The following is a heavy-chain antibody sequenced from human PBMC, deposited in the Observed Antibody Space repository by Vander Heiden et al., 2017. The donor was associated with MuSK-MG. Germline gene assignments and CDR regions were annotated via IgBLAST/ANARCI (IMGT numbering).Heavy chain of an antibody. CDR2: IGPSEGNT. CDR3: TSGGMAC. J-gene: IGHJ4*02. CDR1: GYRFPNSY. V-gene: IGHV1-46*01. D-gene: IGHD3-10*01. Sequence: QVQLVQSGAEVKRPGASLKVSCKTSGYRFPNSYMHWVRQAPGQGLEWMGRIGPSEGNTIYAPKFQGRVTMTRETSTSTVYMYLSSVRAADTALYYCTSGGMACWAQGPPGTVSS.